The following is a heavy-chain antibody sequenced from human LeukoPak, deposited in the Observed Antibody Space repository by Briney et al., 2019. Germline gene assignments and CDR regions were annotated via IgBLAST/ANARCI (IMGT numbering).Heavy chain of an antibody. Sequence: SETLSLTCTVSGASITSGSYYWSWIRQPAGKGLEWIGRIYTSGSTNYNPSLKSRVTISVDTSKNQFSLKLSSVTAADTAVYYCARELLWFGESTSYYYYMDVWGKGTTVTISS. CDR1: GASITSGSYY. D-gene: IGHD3-10*01. CDR3: ARELLWFGESTSYYYYMDV. J-gene: IGHJ6*03. V-gene: IGHV4-61*02. CDR2: IYTSGST.